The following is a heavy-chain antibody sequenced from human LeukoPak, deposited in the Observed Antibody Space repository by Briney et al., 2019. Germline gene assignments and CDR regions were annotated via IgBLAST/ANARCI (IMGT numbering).Heavy chain of an antibody. CDR3: ASGSYYFDY. V-gene: IGHV4-59*08. D-gene: IGHD1-26*01. CDR2: IYYSGST. Sequence: SETLSLTCTVSGVSISSNYWSWIRQPPGKGLEWIGYIYYSGSTKYNPSLKSRATISVDTSKNQFSLKLSSVTAADTAVYYCASGSYYFDYWGQGSLVTVSS. J-gene: IGHJ4*02. CDR1: GVSISSNY.